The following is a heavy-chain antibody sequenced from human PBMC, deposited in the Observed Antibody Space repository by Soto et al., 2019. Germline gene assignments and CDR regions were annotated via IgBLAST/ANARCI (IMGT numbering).Heavy chain of an antibody. CDR1: GYTFTSYY. Sequence: ASVKVSCKASGYTFTSYYIHWVRQAPGQGLEWMGIINPSGGSTSYAQKFQGRVTMTRDTSTSTVYMELSSLRSEDTAVYYCAREYSSSSDYYYYGMDVWGQGTTVTVSS. CDR2: INPSGGST. D-gene: IGHD6-6*01. V-gene: IGHV1-46*01. CDR3: AREYSSSSDYYYYGMDV. J-gene: IGHJ6*02.